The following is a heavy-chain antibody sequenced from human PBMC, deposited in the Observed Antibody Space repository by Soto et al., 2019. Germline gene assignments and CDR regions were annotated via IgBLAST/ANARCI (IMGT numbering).Heavy chain of an antibody. CDR1: GFTFSSYE. D-gene: IGHD2-2*01. Sequence: GGSLRLSCAASGFTFSSYEMNWVRQAPGKGLEWISYISSSGSTIYYADSVKGRFTISRDNAKNSLYLQMNSLRAEDTAVYYCARRYCSSTSCLIDYWGQGTLVTVSS. CDR2: ISSSGSTI. CDR3: ARRYCSSTSCLIDY. V-gene: IGHV3-48*03. J-gene: IGHJ4*02.